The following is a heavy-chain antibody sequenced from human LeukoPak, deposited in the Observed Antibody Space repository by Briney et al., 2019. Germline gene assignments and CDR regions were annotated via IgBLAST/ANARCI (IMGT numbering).Heavy chain of an antibody. CDR2: FNGDDSGT. J-gene: IGHJ4*02. CDR1: GFTFSSYW. CDR3: ARLRRDYYFDY. Sequence: QPGVSLRLSCAASGFTFSSYWMHWARQAPGKGLVWVSYFNGDDSGTNYADSVQGRFTISRDNAKSTLYLQMNSLRAEDTAVYYCARLRRDYYFDYWGQGTLVTVSS. D-gene: IGHD3-3*01. V-gene: IGHV3-74*01.